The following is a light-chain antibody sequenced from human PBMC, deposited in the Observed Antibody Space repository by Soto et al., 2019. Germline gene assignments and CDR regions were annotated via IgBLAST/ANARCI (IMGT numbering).Light chain of an antibody. CDR1: QSICSY. Sequence: DIQMTQSPSSLSASVGDRVTITCRASQSICSYLNWYQQKPGKAPKLLIYAASSLQSGVPSRFSGSGSGTDFTLTISSLQPEDFATYYCQQSYSTSITFGQGTRLEIK. J-gene: IGKJ5*01. CDR2: AAS. V-gene: IGKV1-39*01. CDR3: QQSYSTSIT.